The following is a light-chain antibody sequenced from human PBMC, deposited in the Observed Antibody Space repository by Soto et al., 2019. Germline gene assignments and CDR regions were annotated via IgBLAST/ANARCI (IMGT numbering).Light chain of an antibody. CDR3: QQRSNWPLT. J-gene: IGKJ4*01. V-gene: IGKV3-11*01. CDR2: DAS. Sequence: EIVLTQSPATLSLSPGESATLSCRASQSVSRYLAWYQQKPDQAPRLLIYDASNRATGIPARFSGSGSGTDFTLTISSLEPEEFAVYYCQQRSNWPLTFGGGTKVEIK. CDR1: QSVSRY.